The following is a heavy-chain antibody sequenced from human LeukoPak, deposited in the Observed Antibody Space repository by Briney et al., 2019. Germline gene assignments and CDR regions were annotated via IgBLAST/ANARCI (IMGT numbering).Heavy chain of an antibody. CDR2: INHSGST. CDR1: GGSFSGYY. J-gene: IGHJ4*02. D-gene: IGHD1-26*01. V-gene: IGHV4-34*01. CDR3: ARAHRFSGSYDY. Sequence: SETLSLTCAVYGGSFSGYYWSWIRQPPGKGLEWIGEINHSGSTNYNPSLKSRVTISVDTSKNQFSLKLSSVTAADTAVYYCARAHRFSGSYDYWGQGTLVTVSS.